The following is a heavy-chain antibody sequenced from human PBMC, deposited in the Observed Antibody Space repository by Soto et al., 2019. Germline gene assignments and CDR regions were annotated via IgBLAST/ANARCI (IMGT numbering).Heavy chain of an antibody. V-gene: IGHV4-59*08. CDR2: IYYAGST. Sequence: SETLSLTCTVAGGSMIRYYWSSIRQPPGRGLEWIGFIYYAGSTKYNPSLNRRVTISVDTSKNQFSLTVTSVTAADTAVYYRARRIVATEPFDYWGQGTLVTVSS. CDR3: ARRIVATEPFDY. D-gene: IGHD5-12*01. J-gene: IGHJ4*02. CDR1: GGSMIRYY.